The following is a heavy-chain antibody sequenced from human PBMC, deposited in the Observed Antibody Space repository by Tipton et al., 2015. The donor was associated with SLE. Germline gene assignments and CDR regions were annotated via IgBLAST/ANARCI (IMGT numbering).Heavy chain of an antibody. CDR3: ARGGVGGYDYFDY. D-gene: IGHD5-12*01. J-gene: IGHJ4*02. Sequence: TLSLTCTVSGGSISTGGYYWNWIRQHPGKGLEWIGYIYNSGGTDYNPSLKSRVTISADTSKNHFSLNLSSVTAADTAVYYCARGGVGGYDYFDYWGQGALVTVSS. CDR2: IYNSGGT. V-gene: IGHV4-31*03. CDR1: GGSISTGGYY.